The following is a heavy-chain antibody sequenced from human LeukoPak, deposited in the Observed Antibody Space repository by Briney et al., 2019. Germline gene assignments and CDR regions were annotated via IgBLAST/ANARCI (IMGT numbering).Heavy chain of an antibody. J-gene: IGHJ4*02. Sequence: GGSLRLSCAASGFTFSSYGMHWVRQAPGKGLEWVAVISYDGSNKYYADSVKGRFTISRDNSKNTLYLQMNSLRAEDTAVYYCAKLSSYDGGFDHWGQGTLVTVSS. V-gene: IGHV3-30*18. CDR1: GFTFSSYG. CDR3: AKLSSYDGGFDH. D-gene: IGHD6-6*01. CDR2: ISYDGSNK.